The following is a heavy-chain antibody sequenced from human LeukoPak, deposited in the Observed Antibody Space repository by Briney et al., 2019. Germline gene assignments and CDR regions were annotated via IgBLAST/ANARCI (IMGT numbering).Heavy chain of an antibody. D-gene: IGHD1-26*01. CDR1: GRSISSGRYY. Sequence: PSQTLSLTCTVSGRSISSGRYYWSWIRQPAGKGQEWIVRIYTSGRTTYNSSPKSRVTISLDTSKNHFSLRLSSVGAADTAVYYCARDREVGATGYYFDYWGQGTLVSVSS. V-gene: IGHV4-61*02. CDR2: IYTSGRT. CDR3: ARDREVGATGYYFDY. J-gene: IGHJ4*02.